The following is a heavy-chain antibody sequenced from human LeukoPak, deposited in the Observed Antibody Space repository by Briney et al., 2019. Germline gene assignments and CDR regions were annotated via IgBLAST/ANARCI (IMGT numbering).Heavy chain of an antibody. V-gene: IGHV3-30*02. CDR3: AKRAMTTVTQIDY. D-gene: IGHD4-17*01. J-gene: IGHJ4*02. Sequence: TGGSLRLSCAASGFTFSSYGMHWVRQAPGKGLEWVAFIRYDGSNKYYADSVKGRFTISRDNSKNTLFLQMNSLRAEDTAVYFCAKRAMTTVTQIDYWGQGTLVTVSS. CDR2: IRYDGSNK. CDR1: GFTFSSYG.